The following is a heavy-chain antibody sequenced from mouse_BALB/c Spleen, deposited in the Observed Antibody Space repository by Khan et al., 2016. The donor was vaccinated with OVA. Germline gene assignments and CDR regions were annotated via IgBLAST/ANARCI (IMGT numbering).Heavy chain of an antibody. CDR1: GFTFSSYS. V-gene: IGHV5-6*02. Sequence: EVMLVESGGDLVKPGGSLKLSCAASGFTFSSYSMSWVRQTPDKRLEWVATISSGGDYTYYPDNVKGRFTISRDNAKNTLYLQMSSLKSEDTAMXYCASHLTGSFAYWGQGTLVTVSA. CDR3: ASHLTGSFAY. D-gene: IGHD4-1*01. J-gene: IGHJ3*01. CDR2: ISSGGDYT.